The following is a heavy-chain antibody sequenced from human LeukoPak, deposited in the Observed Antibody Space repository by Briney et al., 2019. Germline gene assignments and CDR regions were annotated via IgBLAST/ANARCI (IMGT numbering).Heavy chain of an antibody. CDR1: EFTFSSYA. J-gene: IGHJ6*04. CDR3: AKPPNYGAYYYGMDV. Sequence: PGASLRLSCAASEFTFSSYAMTWVRQAPGKGLEWVSAISASGGSTYYADSMKGRFTISRDNSKNTVYLQMNSLRAEDTAVYYCAKPPNYGAYYYGMDVWGKGTTVTVSS. V-gene: IGHV3-23*01. D-gene: IGHD4/OR15-4a*01. CDR2: ISASGGST.